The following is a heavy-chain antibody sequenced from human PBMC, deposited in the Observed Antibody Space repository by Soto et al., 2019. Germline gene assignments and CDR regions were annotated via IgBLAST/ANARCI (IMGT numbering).Heavy chain of an antibody. V-gene: IGHV3-21*01. CDR3: ARDDGGDIVVVPAYPYYYYYGMDV. D-gene: IGHD2-2*01. J-gene: IGHJ6*02. Sequence: GGSLRLSCAASGFTFSSYSMNWVRQAPGKGLEWVSSISSSSSYIYYADSVKGRFTISRDNAKNSLYLQMNSLRAEDTAVYYCARDDGGDIVVVPAYPYYYYYGMDVWGQGTTVTVSS. CDR2: ISSSSSYI. CDR1: GFTFSSYS.